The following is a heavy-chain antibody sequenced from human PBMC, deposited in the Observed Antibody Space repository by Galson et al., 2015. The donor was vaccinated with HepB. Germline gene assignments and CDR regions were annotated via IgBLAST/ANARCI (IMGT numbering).Heavy chain of an antibody. Sequence: SLRLSCAASGFTFSSYGMHWVRQAPGKGLEWVAVIWYDGSNKYYADSVKGRFTISRDNSKNTLYLQMNSLRAEDTAVYYCARAGSSYDFWSGHEGYYYYMDVWGKGTAVTVSS. V-gene: IGHV3-33*01. CDR3: ARAGSSYDFWSGHEGYYYYMDV. CDR1: GFTFSSYG. CDR2: IWYDGSNK. D-gene: IGHD3-3*01. J-gene: IGHJ6*03.